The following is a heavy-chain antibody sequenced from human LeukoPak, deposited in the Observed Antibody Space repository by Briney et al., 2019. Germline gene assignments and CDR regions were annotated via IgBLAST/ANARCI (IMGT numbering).Heavy chain of an antibody. CDR2: ISYDGSNK. CDR3: ARAPPSGNYDYVWGSYRPTYYFDY. J-gene: IGHJ4*02. CDR1: GFTFSSYG. Sequence: GGSLRLSCAASGFTFSSYGMHWVRQAPGKGLEWVAVISYDGSNKYYADSVKGRFTISRDNAKNSLYLQMNSLRAEDTAVYYCARAPPSGNYDYVWGSYRPTYYFDYWGQGTLVTVSS. V-gene: IGHV3-30*03. D-gene: IGHD3-16*02.